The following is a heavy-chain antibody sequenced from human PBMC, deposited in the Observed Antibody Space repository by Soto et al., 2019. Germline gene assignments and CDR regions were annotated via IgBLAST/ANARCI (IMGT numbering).Heavy chain of an antibody. V-gene: IGHV3-30*18. D-gene: IGHD4-17*01. CDR3: VKEQLNTTVPRFGS. CDR1: GFTFDSYG. CDR2: ISSDGNNK. Sequence: QVQLVESGGGVVQPGRSLRLSCAASGFTFDSYGMHWVRQAPGKGLEWVAVISSDGNNKYYADSVKGRFNIYRDNFNNLLYLQMSSLRVEDTAVYYCVKEQLNTTVPRFGSWGQGTLVTVSS. J-gene: IGHJ4*02.